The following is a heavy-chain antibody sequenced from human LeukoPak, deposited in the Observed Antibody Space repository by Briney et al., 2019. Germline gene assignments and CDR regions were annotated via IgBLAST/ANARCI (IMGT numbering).Heavy chain of an antibody. J-gene: IGHJ5*02. D-gene: IGHD4-17*01. CDR1: GGSFSGYY. V-gene: IGHV4-34*01. CDR2: INHSGST. Sequence: PSETLSLTCAVYGGSFSGYYWSWIRQPPGKGLEWIGEINHSGSTNYNPSLKSRVTISVDTSKNQFSLKLSSVTAADTAVYYCARGTGDYEGTWFDPWGQGTLVTVSS. CDR3: ARGTGDYEGTWFDP.